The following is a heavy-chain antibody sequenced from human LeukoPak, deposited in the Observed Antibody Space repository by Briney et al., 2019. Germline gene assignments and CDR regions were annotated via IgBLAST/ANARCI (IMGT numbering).Heavy chain of an antibody. Sequence: GRSLRLSCAASGFTFSSYAMHWVRQAPGKGLEWVAVISYDGSNKYYADSVKGRFTISSDNSKNTLYLQMNSLRAEDTAVYYCAREEGLTVNIDYWGQGALVTVSS. D-gene: IGHD4-17*01. V-gene: IGHV3-30-3*01. CDR1: GFTFSSYA. CDR3: AREEGLTVNIDY. J-gene: IGHJ4*02. CDR2: ISYDGSNK.